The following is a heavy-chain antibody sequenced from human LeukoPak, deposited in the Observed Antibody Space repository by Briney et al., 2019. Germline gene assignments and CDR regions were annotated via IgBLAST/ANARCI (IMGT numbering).Heavy chain of an antibody. J-gene: IGHJ5*02. CDR3: ARGPPHDYSNYWFDP. Sequence: ASVKVSCQASGGTFSSYAISWVRQAPGQGLEWMGRIIPIFGTANYAQKFQGRVTITTDEATSKAYMELSSLRSEDTAVYYCARGPPHDYSNYWFDPWGQGTLVTVSS. CDR1: GGTFSSYA. D-gene: IGHD4-11*01. CDR2: IIPIFGTA. V-gene: IGHV1-69*05.